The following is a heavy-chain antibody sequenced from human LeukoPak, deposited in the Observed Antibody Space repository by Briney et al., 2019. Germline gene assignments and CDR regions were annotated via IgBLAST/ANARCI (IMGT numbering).Heavy chain of an antibody. CDR3: ARDRSDGDSSGYYYGIFDY. J-gene: IGHJ4*02. D-gene: IGHD3-22*01. CDR2: ISYDGSNK. Sequence: GGSLRPSCAASGFTFSSYAMHWVRQAPGKGLEWVAVISYDGSNKYYADSVKGRFTISRDNSKNTLYLQMNSLRAEDTAVYYCARDRSDGDSSGYYYGIFDYWGQGTLVTVSS. V-gene: IGHV3-30*04. CDR1: GFTFSSYA.